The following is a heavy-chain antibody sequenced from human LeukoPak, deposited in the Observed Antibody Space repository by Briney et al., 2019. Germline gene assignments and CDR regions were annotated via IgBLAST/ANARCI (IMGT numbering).Heavy chain of an antibody. CDR1: GFTVNNNH. CDR3: ARDMTSITTGDY. V-gene: IGHV3-66*01. D-gene: IGHD3-22*01. CDR2: IYSGGNT. Sequence: GGSLRLSCAASGFTVNNNHMNWVRQAPGKGLEWVSVIYSGGNTYYADSVKGRFTISRDNSKNTLYLQLNSLRAEDTAVYYCARDMTSITTGDYWGQGTLVTVSS. J-gene: IGHJ4*02.